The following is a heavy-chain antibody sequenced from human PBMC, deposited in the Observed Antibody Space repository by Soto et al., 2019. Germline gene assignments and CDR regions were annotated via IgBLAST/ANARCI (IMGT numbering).Heavy chain of an antibody. CDR1: GYTFTGYY. Sequence: GASVKVSCKASGYTFTGYYMHWVRQAPGQGLEWMGWINPNSGGTNYAQKFQGWVTMTRDTSISTAYMELSRLRSGDTAVYYCTISYGDYEKYFDYWGQGNLVTVSS. D-gene: IGHD4-17*01. J-gene: IGHJ4*02. CDR2: INPNSGGT. V-gene: IGHV1-2*04. CDR3: TISYGDYEKYFDY.